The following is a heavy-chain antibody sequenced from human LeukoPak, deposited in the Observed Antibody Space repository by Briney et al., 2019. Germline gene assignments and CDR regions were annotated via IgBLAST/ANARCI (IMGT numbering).Heavy chain of an antibody. CDR3: ARKRSTSLDY. CDR2: ISAYNGNT. V-gene: IGHV1-18*01. CDR1: GYTFTSYA. Sequence: ASVTVSCKASGYTFTSYAMHWVRQAPGQRLEWMGWISAYNGNTNYAQKLQGRVTMTTDTSTSTAYMELRSLRSDDTAVYYCARKRSTSLDYWGQGTLVTVSS. J-gene: IGHJ4*02. D-gene: IGHD2-2*01.